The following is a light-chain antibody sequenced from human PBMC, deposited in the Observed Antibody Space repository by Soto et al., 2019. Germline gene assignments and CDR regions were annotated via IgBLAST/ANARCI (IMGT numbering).Light chain of an antibody. Sequence: DIQMTQSPSSLSASVGDRVTITCRASQSISSYLNWYQQKPGKAPKLLIYAASSLQSGVPSRFSGSGSGTDFTLTISSLQPEDFAPYYCQQSYSTPFGQGTKLEIK. V-gene: IGKV1-39*01. J-gene: IGKJ2*01. CDR2: AAS. CDR3: QQSYSTP. CDR1: QSISSY.